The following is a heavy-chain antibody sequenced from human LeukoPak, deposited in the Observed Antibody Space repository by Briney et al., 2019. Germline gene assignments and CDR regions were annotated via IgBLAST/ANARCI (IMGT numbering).Heavy chain of an antibody. V-gene: IGHV3-23*01. CDR3: AKERGYDSSGYYYVVLSGDFDY. CDR1: GFTFSRYA. Sequence: PGGSLRLSCAASGFTFSRYAMSWVRQAPGKGLEWVSAISGSGGSTYYADSVKGRFTISRDNSKNTLYLQMNSLRAEDTAVYYCAKERGYDSSGYYYVVLSGDFDYWGQGTLVTVSS. D-gene: IGHD3-22*01. CDR2: ISGSGGST. J-gene: IGHJ4*02.